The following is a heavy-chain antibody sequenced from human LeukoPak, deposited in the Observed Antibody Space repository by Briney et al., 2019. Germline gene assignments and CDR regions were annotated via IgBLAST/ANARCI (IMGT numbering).Heavy chain of an antibody. CDR3: ARRYCSSTSCTFDY. V-gene: IGHV3-64*01. CDR1: GFTFSTYA. J-gene: IGHJ4*02. Sequence: GGSLRLSCAASGFTFSTYAMHWVRQAPGKGLEYVSSISSNGGSTYYANSVQGRFTISRDNSKNTLYLQMGSLRAEDMAVYYCARRYCSSTSCTFDYWGQGTLVTVSS. CDR2: ISSNGGST. D-gene: IGHD2-2*01.